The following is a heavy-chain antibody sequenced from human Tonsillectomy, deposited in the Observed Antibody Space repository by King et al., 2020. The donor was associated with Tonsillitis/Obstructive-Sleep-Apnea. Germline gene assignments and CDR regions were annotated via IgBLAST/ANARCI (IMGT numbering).Heavy chain of an antibody. J-gene: IGHJ4*02. CDR1: GYTFTRYY. D-gene: IGHD2-15*01. CDR3: ARDDKDDRYFDY. Sequence: QLVQSGAEVKNPGASVRVSCKAYGYTFTRYYIHWVQQAPGQGLEWMGIINPTTGVTTYAQRFQGRVTMTRDTSTSTVHMELSSLRSEDTAVYYCARDDKDDRYFDYWGQGTLVTVSS. V-gene: IGHV1-46*01. CDR2: INPTTGVT.